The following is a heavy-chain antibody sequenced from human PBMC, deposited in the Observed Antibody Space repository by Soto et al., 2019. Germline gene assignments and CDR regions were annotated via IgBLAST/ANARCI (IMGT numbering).Heavy chain of an antibody. CDR1: GYTFIGNY. V-gene: IGHV1-2*02. J-gene: IGHJ6*02. CDR3: ARDPRPPSGWLGFWEYGMDV. Sequence: QVHLVQSGAEVKKPGASVKVSCKASGYTFIGNYIHWVRQAPGQGLEWMGWVNPDNGGTTSAQKFQGRVTMTRDTSVTTAYMELTRLTSDDTAVYYCARDPRPPSGWLGFWEYGMDVWGQGTTVTVSS. D-gene: IGHD3-3*01. CDR2: VNPDNGGT.